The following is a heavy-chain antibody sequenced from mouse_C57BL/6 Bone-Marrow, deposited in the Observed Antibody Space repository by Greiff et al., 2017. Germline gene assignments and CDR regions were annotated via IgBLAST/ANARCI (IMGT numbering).Heavy chain of an antibody. CDR3: TRGYYYAGFAY. Sequence: EVMLVESGEGLVKPGGSLKLSCAASGFTFSSYAMSWVRQTPEKRLEWVAYISSGGDYIYYADTVKGRFTISRDNARNTLYLQMSSLKSEDTAMYYCTRGYYYAGFAYWGQGTLVTVSA. CDR2: ISSGGDYI. CDR1: GFTFSSYA. D-gene: IGHD1-1*01. V-gene: IGHV5-9-1*02. J-gene: IGHJ3*01.